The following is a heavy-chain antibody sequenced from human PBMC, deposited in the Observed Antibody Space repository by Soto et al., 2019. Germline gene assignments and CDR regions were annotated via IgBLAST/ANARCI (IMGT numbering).Heavy chain of an antibody. CDR2: ISGSGGST. CDR3: AKSGWLRDPRRYYFDY. D-gene: IGHD5-12*01. CDR1: GFTFSSYA. Sequence: EVQLLESGGGLVQPGGSLRLSCAASGFTFSSYAMSWVRQAPGKGLEWVSAISGSGGSTYYADSVKGRFTISRDNPKNTLHLQMNSLSAEDTAVYYCAKSGWLRDPRRYYFDYWGQGTLVTVSS. V-gene: IGHV3-23*01. J-gene: IGHJ4*02.